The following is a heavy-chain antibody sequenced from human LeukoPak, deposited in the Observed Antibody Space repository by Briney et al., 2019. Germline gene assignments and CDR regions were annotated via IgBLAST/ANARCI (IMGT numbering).Heavy chain of an antibody. Sequence: PSETLSLTCTVSGGSISSSSYYWGWIRQPPGKGLEWIGSIYHSGSTYYNPSLKSRVTISVDTSKNQFSLKLSSVTAADTAVYYCARSRPDYGGNSGDFDYWGQGTLVTVSS. CDR1: GGSISSSSYY. CDR3: ARSRPDYGGNSGDFDY. J-gene: IGHJ4*02. V-gene: IGHV4-39*07. CDR2: IYHSGST. D-gene: IGHD4-23*01.